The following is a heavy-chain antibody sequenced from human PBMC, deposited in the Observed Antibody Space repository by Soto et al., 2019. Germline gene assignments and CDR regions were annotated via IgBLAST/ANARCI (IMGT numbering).Heavy chain of an antibody. V-gene: IGHV1-18*01. J-gene: IGHJ4*02. CDR3: ARDIVLMVYADRNARFDY. Sequence: QVQLVQSGAEVKKPGASVKVSCKASGYTFTSYGISWVRQAPGQGLEWMGWISAYNGNTNYAQKLQGRVTMTTDTSTSTAYMELRSLRSDDTAAYYCARDIVLMVYADRNARFDYWGQGTLVTVS. CDR1: GYTFTSYG. CDR2: ISAYNGNT. D-gene: IGHD2-8*01.